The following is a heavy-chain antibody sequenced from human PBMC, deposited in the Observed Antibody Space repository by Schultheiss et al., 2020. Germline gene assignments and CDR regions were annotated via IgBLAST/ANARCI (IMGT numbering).Heavy chain of an antibody. CDR3: APLNAVTTSSSYYYYGMDV. CDR2: ISSSSSYI. Sequence: GGSLRLSCAASGFTFSSYSMNWVRQAPGKGLEWVSSISSSSSYIYYADSVKGRFTISRDNAKNSLYLQMNSLRAEDTAVYYCAPLNAVTTSSSYYYYGMDVWGQGTTVIVYS. D-gene: IGHD4-11*01. CDR1: GFTFSSYS. V-gene: IGHV3-21*01. J-gene: IGHJ6*02.